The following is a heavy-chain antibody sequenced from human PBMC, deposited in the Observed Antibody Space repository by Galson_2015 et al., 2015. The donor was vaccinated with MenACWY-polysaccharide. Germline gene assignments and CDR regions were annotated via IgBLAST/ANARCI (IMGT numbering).Heavy chain of an antibody. CDR1: FYNFPLYS. Sequence: SFTSSFYNFPLYSITFFLPSSGQGLEWMGWMNPNSGNTGYAQKFQGRVTMTSSSAMTTAYMELSSLRSEDTAVYYCARIIARKYTFADSWGQGTLVTVSS. D-gene: IGHD2-21*01. CDR3: ARIIARKYTFADS. CDR2: MNPNSGNT. J-gene: IGHJ4*02. V-gene: IGHV1-8*01.